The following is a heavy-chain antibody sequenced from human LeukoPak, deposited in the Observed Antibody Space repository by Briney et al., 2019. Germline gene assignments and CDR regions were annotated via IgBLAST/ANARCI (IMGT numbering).Heavy chain of an antibody. CDR1: GFTFSNYM. Sequence: GGSPRLSCAASGFTFSNYMMHWVRQAPGKGLVWVSRIKSDGITITYADSVKGRFTISRDNAKNTLYLQMNSLRAEDTAVYYCLRDLNWSLDQWGQGTLVTVSS. J-gene: IGHJ4*02. CDR2: IKSDGITI. D-gene: IGHD1-20*01. CDR3: LRDLNWSLDQ. V-gene: IGHV3-74*01.